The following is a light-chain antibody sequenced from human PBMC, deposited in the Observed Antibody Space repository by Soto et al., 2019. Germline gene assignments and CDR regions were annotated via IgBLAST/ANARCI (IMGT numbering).Light chain of an antibody. CDR2: EVS. J-gene: IGLJ1*01. V-gene: IGLV2-14*01. CDR3: LSKTSTISYV. CDR1: TSDVGGYNY. Sequence: QSARTQPASVSGSPGQSIAISCTGTTSDVGGYNYVSWYQQHPGKVPKLLIHEVSNRPSGVSNRFSGSKSGNTASLTISGLQAEGEADYYCLSKTSTISYVFGTGTKVTVL.